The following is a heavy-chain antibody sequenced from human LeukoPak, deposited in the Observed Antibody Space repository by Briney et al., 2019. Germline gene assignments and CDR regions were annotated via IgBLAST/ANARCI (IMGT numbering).Heavy chain of an antibody. D-gene: IGHD6-19*01. J-gene: IGHJ6*02. V-gene: IGHV3-30*18. CDR3: AKGVAGTPYYYYGMDV. CDR2: ISYDGSNK. CDR1: GFTFSSYG. Sequence: GRSLRLSCAASGFTFSSYGMHWVRQAPGKGLEWVAGISYDGSNKYYADSVKARFTISRDNSKNTLYLEMNRLRAEDTAVYYCAKGVAGTPYYYYGMDVWGQGTTVTVSS.